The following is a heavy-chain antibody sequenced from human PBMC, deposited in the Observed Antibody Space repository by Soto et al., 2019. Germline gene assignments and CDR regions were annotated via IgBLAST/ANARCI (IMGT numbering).Heavy chain of an antibody. D-gene: IGHD6-25*01. V-gene: IGHV1-2*04. J-gene: IGHJ6*02. CDR1: GYTFTGYY. CDR2: INPNSGGT. CDR3: ARDSATDLGRGGGMDV. Sequence: ASVKVSCKASGYTFTGYYMHWVRQAPGQGLEWMGWINPNSGGTNYAQKFQGWVTMTRDTSISTAYMELSRLRSDDTAVYYCARDSATDLGRGGGMDVWGQGTTVTVSS.